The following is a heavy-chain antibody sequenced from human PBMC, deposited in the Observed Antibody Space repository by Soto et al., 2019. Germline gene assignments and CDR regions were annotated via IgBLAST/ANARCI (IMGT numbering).Heavy chain of an antibody. J-gene: IGHJ6*04. Sequence: SETLSLTCTVSGGSISSYYWSWIRQPPGKGLEWIGYIFYSGSTNYNPSLKSPVTISLDTSKNQFSLKLSSGTAADTAVYYCARVGLTMLRGVIFPLNTKENKQTMDVWGKGTTVTVSS. D-gene: IGHD3-10*01. V-gene: IGHV4-59*08. CDR1: GGSISSYY. CDR3: ARVGLTMLRGVIFPLNTKENKQTMDV. CDR2: IFYSGST.